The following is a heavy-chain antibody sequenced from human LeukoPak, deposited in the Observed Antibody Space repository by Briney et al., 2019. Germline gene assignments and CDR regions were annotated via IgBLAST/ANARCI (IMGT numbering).Heavy chain of an antibody. CDR2: IRSKANSYAT. Sequence: PGGSLRLSCAASGFTFSGSAMHWVRQASGKGLEWVGRIRSKANSYATAYAASVKGRFTISRDDSKNTAYLQMNSLKTEDTAVYYCARGDYDSSGYQPAEYFQHWGQGTLVTVSS. V-gene: IGHV3-73*01. CDR1: GFTFSGSA. D-gene: IGHD3-22*01. CDR3: ARGDYDSSGYQPAEYFQH. J-gene: IGHJ1*01.